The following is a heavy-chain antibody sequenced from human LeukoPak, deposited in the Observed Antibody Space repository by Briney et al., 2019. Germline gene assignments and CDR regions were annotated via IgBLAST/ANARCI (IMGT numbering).Heavy chain of an antibody. Sequence: SETLSLACTVSGYSLSSGFFCDWIRQSPGKGLEWIGSFSHRGGSYHNPSLKSRVTISVDTSKNQFSLKLLSVTAADTAVYYCASENSSGYADYWGQGPLVTVSS. CDR3: ASENSSGYADY. J-gene: IGHJ4*02. D-gene: IGHD3-22*01. CDR1: GYSLSSGFF. V-gene: IGHV4-38-2*02. CDR2: FSHRGGS.